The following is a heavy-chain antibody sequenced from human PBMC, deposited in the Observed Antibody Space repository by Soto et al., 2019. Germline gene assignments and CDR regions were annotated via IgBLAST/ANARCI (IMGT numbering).Heavy chain of an antibody. CDR2: ISGSGGST. D-gene: IGHD5-18*01. CDR1: GFTFSSYA. CDR3: AKDSRIQLWDAYMDV. V-gene: IGHV3-23*01. Sequence: EVQLLESGGGLVQPGGSLRLSCAASGFTFSSYAMSWVRQAPGKGLEWVSAISGSGGSTYYADSVKGRFTISRDNAKNTLYLQMDSLRAEDTAVYYCAKDSRIQLWDAYMDVWGKGTTVTVSS. J-gene: IGHJ6*03.